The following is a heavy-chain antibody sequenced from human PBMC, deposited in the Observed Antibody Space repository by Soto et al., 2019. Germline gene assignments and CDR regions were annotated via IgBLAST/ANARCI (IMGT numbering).Heavy chain of an antibody. J-gene: IGHJ6*02. Sequence: PSETLSLTCAVSGGSISSSNWWSWVRQPPGKGLEWIGEIYHSGSTNYNPSLKSRVTISVDKSKNQFSLKLSSVTAADTAVYYCARDAYCGGDCYWDYYGMDVWGQGTTVTVSS. CDR2: IYHSGST. D-gene: IGHD2-21*02. V-gene: IGHV4-4*02. CDR1: GGSISSSNW. CDR3: ARDAYCGGDCYWDYYGMDV.